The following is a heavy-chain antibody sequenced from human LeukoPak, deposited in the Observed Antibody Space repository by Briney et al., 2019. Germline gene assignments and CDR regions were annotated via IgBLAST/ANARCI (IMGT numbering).Heavy chain of an antibody. J-gene: IGHJ5*02. CDR3: AREGIAAAGDWFDP. CDR2: MHYSGST. CDR1: GFTFSDYY. V-gene: IGHV4-38-2*02. D-gene: IGHD6-13*01. Sequence: GSLRLSCAASGFTFSDYYMSWIRQPPGKGLEWIGSMHYSGSTYYNPSLESRVATSVDTSKNQFSLKLSSVTAADTAVYYCAREGIAAAGDWFDPWGQGTLVTVSS.